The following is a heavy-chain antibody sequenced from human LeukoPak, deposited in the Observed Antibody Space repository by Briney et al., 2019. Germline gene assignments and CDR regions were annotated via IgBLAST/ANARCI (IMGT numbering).Heavy chain of an antibody. J-gene: IGHJ4*02. CDR2: IYPGDSDT. CDR1: YW. CDR3: ARRYSYGHEKYFDY. V-gene: IGHV5-51*01. Sequence: YWSWIRQPAGKGLEWMGIIYPGDSDTRYSPSFQGQVTISADKSISTAYLQWSSLKASDTAMYYCARRYSYGHEKYFDYWGQGTLVTVSS. D-gene: IGHD5-18*01.